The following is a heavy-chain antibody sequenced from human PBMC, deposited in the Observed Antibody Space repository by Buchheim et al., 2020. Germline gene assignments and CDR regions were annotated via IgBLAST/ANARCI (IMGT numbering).Heavy chain of an antibody. CDR1: GFTFSSYG. CDR2: IWYDGSNK. J-gene: IGHJ4*02. CDR3: ARDRVLAASFDY. V-gene: IGHV3-33*01. D-gene: IGHD2-15*01. Sequence: QVQLVESGGGVVQPGRSLRLSCAASGFTFSSYGMHWVRQAPGKGLEGVAVIWYDGSNKYYADSVKGRFTISRDNSKKTLYLQMNSLRAEDTAVYYCARDRVLAASFDYWGQGTL.